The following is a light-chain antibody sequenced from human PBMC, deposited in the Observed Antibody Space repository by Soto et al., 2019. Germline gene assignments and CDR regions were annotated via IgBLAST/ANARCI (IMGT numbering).Light chain of an antibody. V-gene: IGKV3-20*01. CDR2: DAS. CDR3: QQYGSTPLT. CDR1: QSVRNNY. J-gene: IGKJ4*01. Sequence: EIVLTQSPDTLSLSPGERATLSCRASQSVRNNYLAWYQQKPGQAPRFLIYDASSRATGIPDRFSGSGSGTDFALTISRLEPEDFAVYYCQQYGSTPLTLGGGTKVDI.